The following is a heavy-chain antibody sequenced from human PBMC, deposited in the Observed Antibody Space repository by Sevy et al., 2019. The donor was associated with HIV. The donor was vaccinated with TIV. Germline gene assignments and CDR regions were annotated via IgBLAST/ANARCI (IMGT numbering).Heavy chain of an antibody. D-gene: IGHD2-15*01. Sequence: GGSLRLSCAASGFTFNDYALHLVRQAPGKGLEWVAIISSDGDNTYYADTVKGRFTISRDNSKNTVYLQMNRLRAEDTAFYYCVREGAPYRNIRYCSGNNCFYNWFDPWGQGTLVTVSS. CDR2: ISSDGDNT. J-gene: IGHJ5*02. V-gene: IGHV3-30-3*01. CDR3: VREGAPYRNIRYCSGNNCFYNWFDP. CDR1: GFTFNDYA.